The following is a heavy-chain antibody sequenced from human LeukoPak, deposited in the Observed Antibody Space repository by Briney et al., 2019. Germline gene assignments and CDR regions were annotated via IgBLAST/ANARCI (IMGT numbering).Heavy chain of an antibody. CDR1: GFTFNTYW. V-gene: IGHV3-7*05. CDR3: TTFYTRLTDY. CDR2: INQDGSEK. Sequence: GGSLRLSCAASGFTFNTYWINWVRQAPGKGLEWLASINQDGSEKYYVDSVKGRFTISRGNAKNSLYLQMNSLRAEDTAVYYCTTFYTRLTDYWGQGTLVTVSP. D-gene: IGHD2/OR15-2a*01. J-gene: IGHJ4*02.